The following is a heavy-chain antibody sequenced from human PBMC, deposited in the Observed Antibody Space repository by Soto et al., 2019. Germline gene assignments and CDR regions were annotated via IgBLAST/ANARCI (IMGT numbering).Heavy chain of an antibody. D-gene: IGHD2-2*01. CDR1: GFTFSSYA. CDR3: ARGILAGHCSSTSCPTDY. Sequence: GGSLRLSCAASGFTFSSYAMHWVRQAPGKGLEWVAVISYDGSNKYYADSVKGRFTISRDNSKNTLYLQMNSLRAEDTAVYYCARGILAGHCSSTSCPTDYWGQGTLVTVSS. CDR2: ISYDGSNK. V-gene: IGHV3-30-3*01. J-gene: IGHJ4*02.